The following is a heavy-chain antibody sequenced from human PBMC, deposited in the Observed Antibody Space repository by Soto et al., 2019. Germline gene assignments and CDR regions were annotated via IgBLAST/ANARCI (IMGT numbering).Heavy chain of an antibody. J-gene: IGHJ3*02. CDR3: ARSSVVVTAIGAFDI. V-gene: IGHV5-51*01. D-gene: IGHD2-21*02. CDR1: GYSFTSYW. Sequence: PGESLKISCKGSGYSFTSYWIGWVRQMPGKGLEWMGIIYPGDSDTRYSPSFQGQVTISADKSISTAYLQWSSLKASDTAMYYCARSSVVVTAIGAFDIWGQGTMVTVSS. CDR2: IYPGDSDT.